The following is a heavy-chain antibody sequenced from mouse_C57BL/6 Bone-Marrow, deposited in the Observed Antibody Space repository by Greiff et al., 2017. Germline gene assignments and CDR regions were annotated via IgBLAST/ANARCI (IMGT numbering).Heavy chain of an antibody. V-gene: IGHV1-69*01. Sequence: QVQLQQPGAELVMPGASVKLSCKASGYTFTSYWMYWVKQRPGQGLEWIGAIDPSDSYTNYNQKFKGKSTLTVDKSSSTAYMQLSSLTSEDSAVYYCAREGTVGSYCFDYWGQGTTLTVSA. J-gene: IGHJ2*01. CDR1: GYTFTSYW. CDR2: IDPSDSYT. CDR3: AREGTVGSYCFDY. D-gene: IGHD1-1*01.